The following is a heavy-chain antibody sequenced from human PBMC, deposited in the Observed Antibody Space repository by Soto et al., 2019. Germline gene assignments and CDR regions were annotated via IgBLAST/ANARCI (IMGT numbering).Heavy chain of an antibody. CDR1: GGSISSGGYY. V-gene: IGHV4-31*03. CDR2: IYYSGST. D-gene: IGHD4-4*01. Sequence: QVQLQESGPGLVKPSQTLSLTCTVSGGSISSGGYYWSWIRQHPGKGLEWIGYIYYSGSTYYNPSPKIRVTISVDTSKNPFSLKRSSGPAADRPLYSCASPVTPWGQGTLVTVSS. CDR3: ASPVTP. J-gene: IGHJ5*02.